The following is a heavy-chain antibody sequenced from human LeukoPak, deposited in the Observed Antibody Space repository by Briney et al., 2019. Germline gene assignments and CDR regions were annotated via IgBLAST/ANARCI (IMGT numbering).Heavy chain of an antibody. V-gene: IGHV4-39*01. CDR1: GGSISRSSYY. Sequence: SETLSLTCTVSGGSISRSSYYWGWIRQPPGKGLEWIASIHYSGSTYYNPSLKSRVTISVDTSKNQLSLKVSSVTAADTAAYYCARRDTTGRIGRFDSWGQGTLVTVSS. J-gene: IGHJ5*01. CDR2: IHYSGST. CDR3: ARRDTTGRIGRFDS. D-gene: IGHD1-1*01.